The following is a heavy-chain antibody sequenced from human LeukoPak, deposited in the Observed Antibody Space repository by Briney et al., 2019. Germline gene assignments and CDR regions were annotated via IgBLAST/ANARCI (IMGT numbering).Heavy chain of an antibody. D-gene: IGHD5-12*01. CDR2: INHSGNT. CDR1: GGSFSGYY. Sequence: SETLSLTCAVYGGSFSGYYWSWIRQPPGNGLEWIGEINHSGNTNYNPSLKSRVTISVDTSKNQFSLKLNSVTPEDTAVYYCAREIRGYDRYYYYYMDVWGKGTTVTISS. CDR3: AREIRGYDRYYYYYMDV. J-gene: IGHJ6*03. V-gene: IGHV4-34*01.